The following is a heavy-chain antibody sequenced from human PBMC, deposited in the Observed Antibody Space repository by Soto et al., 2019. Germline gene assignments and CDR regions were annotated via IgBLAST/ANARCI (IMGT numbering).Heavy chain of an antibody. D-gene: IGHD3-3*02. Sequence: QVQLVQSGAEVKEPGASVKVSCKASGATFTSYGFNWVRQAPGQGLEWMGWISGYNGDTHYAQNFQVRVTMTIDTSTSTAYMELRRLRSDDTAVYCCARGTILGRVSLDYWGQGTLVTVSS. V-gene: IGHV1-18*01. CDR3: ARGTILGRVSLDY. CDR2: ISGYNGDT. J-gene: IGHJ4*02. CDR1: GATFTSYG.